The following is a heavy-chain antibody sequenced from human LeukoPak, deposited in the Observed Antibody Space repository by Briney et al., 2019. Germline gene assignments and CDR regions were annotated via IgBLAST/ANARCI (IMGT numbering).Heavy chain of an antibody. V-gene: IGHV1-8*01. CDR2: MNPNSGNT. Sequence: GASVKVSCKASGYTFTSCDINWVRQATGQGLEWMGWMNPNSGNTGYAQKFQGRVTMTRNTSISTAYMELSSLRSEDTAVYYCASRIGGVVRGVHPPFDYWGQGTLVTVSS. D-gene: IGHD3-10*01. J-gene: IGHJ4*02. CDR1: GYTFTSCD. CDR3: ASRIGGVVRGVHPPFDY.